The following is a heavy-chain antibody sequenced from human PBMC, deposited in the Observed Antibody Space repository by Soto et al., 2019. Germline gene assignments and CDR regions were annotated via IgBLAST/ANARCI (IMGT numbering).Heavy chain of an antibody. CDR3: ARDRTEVDSSGYYYYYYGMDV. V-gene: IGHV1-69*04. Sequence: ASVKVSCKASGGTFSSYTISWVRQAPGQGLEWMGRIIPILGIANYAQKFQGRVTITADKSTSTAYMELSSLRSEDTAVYYCARDRTEVDSSGYYYYYYGMDVWGQGTTVTVSS. J-gene: IGHJ6*02. CDR2: IIPILGIA. CDR1: GGTFSSYT. D-gene: IGHD3-22*01.